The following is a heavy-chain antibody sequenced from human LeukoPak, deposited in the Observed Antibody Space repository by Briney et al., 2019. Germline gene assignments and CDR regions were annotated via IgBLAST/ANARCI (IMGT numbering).Heavy chain of an antibody. V-gene: IGHV1-2*02. CDR2: INLNSGGT. CDR1: GYTFTDYY. CDR3: ATIVYDRSGYYPRYWYFDL. D-gene: IGHD3-22*01. J-gene: IGHJ2*01. Sequence: ASVKVSCKASGYTFTDYYLHWVRQAPGQGLEWMGWINLNSGGTNYAQKFQGRVTMTRDTSISTAYLGLSSLRSEDTATYYCATIVYDRSGYYPRYWYFDLWGRGTLVLVSS.